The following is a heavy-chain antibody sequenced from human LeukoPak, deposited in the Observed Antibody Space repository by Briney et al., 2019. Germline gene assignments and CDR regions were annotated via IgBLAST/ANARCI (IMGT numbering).Heavy chain of an antibody. V-gene: IGHV3-72*01. D-gene: IGHD1-26*01. Sequence: GGSLRLSCAASGFIFSDYYMSWIRQAPGKGLEWVGRSKNKLNGYTIEYAASVKGRFTISRDDSKKSLYLQMDSLKTEDTAMYYCVRWDSGSPGDWGQGTLVTVSS. CDR2: SKNKLNGYTI. J-gene: IGHJ4*02. CDR3: VRWDSGSPGD. CDR1: GFIFSDYY.